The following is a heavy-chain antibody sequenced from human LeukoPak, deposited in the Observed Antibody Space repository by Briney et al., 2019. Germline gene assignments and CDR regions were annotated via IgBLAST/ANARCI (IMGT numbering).Heavy chain of an antibody. J-gene: IGHJ3*02. Sequence: SETLSLTCTVSGGSISSYYWSWVWHPPGKGLGWVGYMYYSGSTSYNHSLKRRVTISVDTSKNKISLKLRSVTAADTAVSYCAKDRMGTYYYEKGFATQGAFDIWGQGTMVTVSS. CDR1: GGSISSYY. D-gene: IGHD3-22*01. V-gene: IGHV4-59*01. CDR2: MYYSGST. CDR3: AKDRMGTYYYEKGFATQGAFDI.